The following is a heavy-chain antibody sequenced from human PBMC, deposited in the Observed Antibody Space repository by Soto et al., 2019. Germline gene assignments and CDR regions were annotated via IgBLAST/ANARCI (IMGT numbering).Heavy chain of an antibody. V-gene: IGHV3-21*01. CDR3: ARGPNFIMITFGGVIGGLDY. J-gene: IGHJ4*02. Sequence: GGSLRLSCAASGFTFSSYSMNWVRQAPGKGLEWVSSISSSSSYIYYADSVKGRFTISRDNAKNSLYLQMNSLRAEDTAVYYCARGPNFIMITFGGVIGGLDYWGQGTLVTVSS. CDR2: ISSSSSYI. D-gene: IGHD3-16*02. CDR1: GFTFSSYS.